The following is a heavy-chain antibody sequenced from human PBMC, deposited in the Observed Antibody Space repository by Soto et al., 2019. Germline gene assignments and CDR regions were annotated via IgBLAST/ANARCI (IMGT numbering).Heavy chain of an antibody. D-gene: IGHD1-26*01. CDR3: ARGVGATHFDY. V-gene: IGHV4-30-4*07. CDR2: IHYIGSS. Sequence: SETLSLTCAVSGGSISSGGYSWSWIRQPPGKGLEWIAYIHYIGSSNHNPSLRGRVTTSVDTSKNQFYLRLTSVTAADTAVYFCARGVGATHFDYWGQGTLVTVSS. J-gene: IGHJ4*02. CDR1: GGSISSGGYS.